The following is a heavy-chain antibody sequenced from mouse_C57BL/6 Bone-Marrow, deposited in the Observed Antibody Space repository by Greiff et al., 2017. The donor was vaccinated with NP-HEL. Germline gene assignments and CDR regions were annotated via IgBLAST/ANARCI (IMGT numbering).Heavy chain of an antibody. V-gene: IGHV2-2*01. D-gene: IGHD2-3*01. J-gene: IGHJ4*01. CDR1: GFSLTSYG. Sequence: VKLVESGPGLVQPSPSLSITCTVSGFSLTSYGVHWVRQSPGKGLEWLGVIWSGGSTDYNAAFISRLSISKDNSTSQVFFKMNSLQADDTAIYYCARKDGYAMDYWGQGTSVTVSS. CDR2: IWSGGST. CDR3: ARKDGYAMDY.